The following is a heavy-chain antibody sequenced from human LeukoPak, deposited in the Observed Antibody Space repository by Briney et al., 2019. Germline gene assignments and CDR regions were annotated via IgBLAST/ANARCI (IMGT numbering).Heavy chain of an antibody. CDR1: GGSISSGGYY. CDR2: IYYSGST. D-gene: IGHD6-19*01. CDR3: ARGRRGPVAGLLHFDY. Sequence: SETLSLTCTVSGGSISSGGYYWSWIRQHPGKGLEWIGYIYYSGSTYYNPSLKSRVTISVDTSKNQFSLKLSSVTAADTAVYYCARGRRGPVAGLLHFDYWGQGTLVTVSS. V-gene: IGHV4-31*03. J-gene: IGHJ4*02.